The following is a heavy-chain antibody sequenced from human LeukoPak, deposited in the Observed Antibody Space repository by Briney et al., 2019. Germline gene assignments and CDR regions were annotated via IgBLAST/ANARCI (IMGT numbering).Heavy chain of an antibody. V-gene: IGHV5-51*01. CDR2: IYPGDSNT. CDR1: GYSFTSYW. J-gene: IGHJ5*02. Sequence: GESLKISCKGSGYSFTSYWIAWVRQMPGKGLEWMGIIYPGDSNTRYNPSFQGQVTISADKSVSTAYLQWSSLKASDTAIYYCARGASWYWFDPWGQGTLVTVSS. CDR3: ARGASWYWFDP. D-gene: IGHD1-26*01.